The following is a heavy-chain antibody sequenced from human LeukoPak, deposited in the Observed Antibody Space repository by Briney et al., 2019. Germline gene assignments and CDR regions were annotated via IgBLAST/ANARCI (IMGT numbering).Heavy chain of an antibody. CDR2: IYYSGST. CDR1: GRSISSYY. D-gene: IGHD6-19*01. J-gene: IGHJ4*02. CDR3: ARRVDIAVAGGSYYFDY. V-gene: IGHV4-59*08. Sequence: PSETLTLTCSLWGRSISSYYWMWIRQPPRKGLEWIGYIYYSGSTNYNHSLKSRVTISLATSKTHFSLKLSSVTAAYTAVYYCARRVDIAVAGGSYYFDYWGQGTLVTVSS.